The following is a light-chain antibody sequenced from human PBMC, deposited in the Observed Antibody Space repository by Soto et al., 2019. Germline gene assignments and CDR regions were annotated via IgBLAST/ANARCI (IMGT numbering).Light chain of an antibody. CDR3: SSYTSSSTPLV. V-gene: IGLV2-14*01. CDR2: DVT. J-gene: IGLJ3*02. CDR1: SSDVGGYNY. Sequence: QSALTQPASVSGSPGQSITISCTGTSSDVGGYNYVSWYQQHPGKAPKLMIYDVTNRPSGVSNRSSGSKSGNTASLTISGLQPEDEADYYCSSYTSSSTPLVFGGGPKLTVL.